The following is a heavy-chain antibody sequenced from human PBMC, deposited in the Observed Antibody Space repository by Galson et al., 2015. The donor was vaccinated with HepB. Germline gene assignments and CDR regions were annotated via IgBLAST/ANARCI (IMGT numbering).Heavy chain of an antibody. CDR3: ARGGIAAAGIMVGWFDP. CDR2: VIPILGIA. CDR1: GGTFSSYT. J-gene: IGHJ5*02. V-gene: IGHV1-69*02. D-gene: IGHD6-13*01. Sequence: SVKVSCKASGGTFSSYTISWVRQAPGQGLEWMGRVIPILGIANYAQKFQGRVTITADKSTSTAYMELSSLRSEDTAVYYCARGGIAAAGIMVGWFDPWGQGTLVTVSS.